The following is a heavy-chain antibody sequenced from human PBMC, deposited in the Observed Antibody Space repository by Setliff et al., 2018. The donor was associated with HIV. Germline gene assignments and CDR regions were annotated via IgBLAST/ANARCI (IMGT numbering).Heavy chain of an antibody. CDR1: GDTFRSYA. D-gene: IGHD3-10*01. Sequence: ASVKVSCKASGDTFRSYAISWVRQAPGQGPEWMGRIIPILATSNYTQKFQGRVTSTADKSTRTAYMELSSLRSEDTAVYYCSRDGWDYYGSGTYPPLYYFDSWGQGTLVTVSS. CDR3: SRDGWDYYGSGTYPPLYYFDS. J-gene: IGHJ4*01. V-gene: IGHV1-69*06. CDR2: IIPILATS.